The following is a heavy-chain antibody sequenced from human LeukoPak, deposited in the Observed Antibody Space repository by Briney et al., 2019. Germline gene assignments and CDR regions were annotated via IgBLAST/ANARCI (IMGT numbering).Heavy chain of an antibody. CDR1: GDSLSSHY. D-gene: IGHD6-19*01. CDR3: ARNVGWYSHDS. Sequence: SETLSLTCTVSGDSLSSHYWSWIRQPPGKGLEWIGYIYGSGSTHYNPSLRSRVTISEDTSKNQFSLKLTSVTAADTAVYYCARNVGWYSHDSWGQGTLVTVSS. CDR2: IYGSGST. J-gene: IGHJ4*02. V-gene: IGHV4-59*08.